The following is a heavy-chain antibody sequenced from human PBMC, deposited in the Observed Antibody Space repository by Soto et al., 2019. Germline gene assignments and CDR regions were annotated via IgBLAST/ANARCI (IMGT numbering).Heavy chain of an antibody. J-gene: IGHJ6*03. D-gene: IGHD2-2*01. V-gene: IGHV1-18*01. CDR3: ARSSIVVVPAANSVYYYYYMDV. Sequence: ASVKVSCKASGYTFTSYGISWVRQAPGQGLEWMGWISAYNGNTNYAQKLQGRVTMTTDTSTSTAYMELRSLRSDDTAVYYCARSSIVVVPAANSVYYYYYMDVWGKGTTVTVSS. CDR2: ISAYNGNT. CDR1: GYTFTSYG.